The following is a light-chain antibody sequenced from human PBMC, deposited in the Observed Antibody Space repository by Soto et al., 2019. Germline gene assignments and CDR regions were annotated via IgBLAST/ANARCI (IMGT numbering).Light chain of an antibody. Sequence: IVLTQSPSTLPLSPGEIATLSCRASQSVSSYLAWYQQKPGQAPRLLLYDASNRATGIPARFSGSGSGTDFTLTISSLEPEDFAVYYCQQRSNWPPITFGQGTRLEI. CDR3: QQRSNWPPIT. J-gene: IGKJ5*01. CDR1: QSVSSY. CDR2: DAS. V-gene: IGKV3-11*01.